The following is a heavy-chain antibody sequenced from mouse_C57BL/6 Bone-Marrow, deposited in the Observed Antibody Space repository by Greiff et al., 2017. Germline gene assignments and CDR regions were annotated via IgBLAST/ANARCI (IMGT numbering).Heavy chain of an antibody. J-gene: IGHJ2*01. D-gene: IGHD1-1*01. V-gene: IGHV14-4*01. Sequence: VQLKQSGAELVRPGASVKLSCTASGFNIKDDYMHWVKQRPEQGLEWIGWIDPENGDTEYASKFQGKATITADTSSNTAYLQLSSLTSEDTAVYYCTTWGTAVVAPYYFDYWGRGTTLTVSS. CDR3: TTWGTAVVAPYYFDY. CDR2: IDPENGDT. CDR1: GFNIKDDY.